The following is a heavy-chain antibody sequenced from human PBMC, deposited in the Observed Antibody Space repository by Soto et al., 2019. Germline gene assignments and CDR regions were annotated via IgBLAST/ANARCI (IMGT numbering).Heavy chain of an antibody. V-gene: IGHV1-69*12. Sequence: QVQLVQSGAEVKKPGSSVKVSCKASGGTFSSYAISWVRQAPGQGLEWMGGIIPIFGTANYAQKFQGRVTTTADESTSTAYMELSSLRSEDTAVYYCARDSLLVPDNQGYYYYYGMDVWGQGTTVTVSS. CDR1: GGTFSSYA. J-gene: IGHJ6*02. D-gene: IGHD2-2*01. CDR2: IIPIFGTA. CDR3: ARDSLLVPDNQGYYYYYGMDV.